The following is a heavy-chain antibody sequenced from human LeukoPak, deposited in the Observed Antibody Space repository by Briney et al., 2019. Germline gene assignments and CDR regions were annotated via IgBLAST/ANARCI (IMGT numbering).Heavy chain of an antibody. CDR1: GYTFTDYN. J-gene: IGHJ4*02. CDR3: ARDWSSIAVAGTGFDY. V-gene: IGHV1-2*02. Sequence: GASVKVSCKASGYTFTDYNIHWVRQAPGQGLEWMGWVTPNSGATNYAQQFQGRVTLTRDTSISTAYMELNNLISDDTAVYYCARDWSSIAVAGTGFDYWGQGTLVTVSS. CDR2: VTPNSGAT. D-gene: IGHD6-19*01.